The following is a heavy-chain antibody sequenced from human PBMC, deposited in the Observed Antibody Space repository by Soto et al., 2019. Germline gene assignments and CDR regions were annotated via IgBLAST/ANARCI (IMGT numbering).Heavy chain of an antibody. D-gene: IGHD6-6*01. V-gene: IGHV4-59*01. CDR3: ARALEYSSSDFDY. J-gene: IGHJ4*02. Sequence: SETLSLTCTVSGGSISSYYWSWIRQPPGKGLEWIGYTYYSGSTNYNPSLKSRVTISVDTSKNQFSLKLSSVTAADTAVYYCARALEYSSSDFDYWGQGTLVTVSS. CDR1: GGSISSYY. CDR2: TYYSGST.